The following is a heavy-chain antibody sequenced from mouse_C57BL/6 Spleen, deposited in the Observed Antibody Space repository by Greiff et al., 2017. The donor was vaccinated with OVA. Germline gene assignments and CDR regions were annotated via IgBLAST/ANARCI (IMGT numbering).Heavy chain of an antibody. D-gene: IGHD1-1*01. CDR2: IDPNSGGT. J-gene: IGHJ4*01. CDR3: ARSPPITTVGGAMDY. CDR1: GYTFTSYW. V-gene: IGHV1-72*01. Sequence: VQLQQPGAELVKPGASVKLSCKASGYTFTSYWMHWVKQRPGRGLEWIGRIDPNSGGTKYNEKFKCKATLTVDKPSSTAYMQLSSLTSEDSAVYDCARSPPITTVGGAMDYWGQGTSGTDSS.